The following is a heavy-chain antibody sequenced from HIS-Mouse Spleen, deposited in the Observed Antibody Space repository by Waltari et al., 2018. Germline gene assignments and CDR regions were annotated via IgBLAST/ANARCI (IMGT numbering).Heavy chain of an antibody. D-gene: IGHD6-6*01. CDR3: ARDPGYSSSSNDFDI. Sequence: QVQLQESGPGLVKPSETLSLPCTVSGYSISRGCYWGWLRQPPGTGLEWIGSIYHSGSTYYNPSLKSRVTISVDTSKNQFSLKLSSVTAADTAVYYCARDPGYSSSSNDFDIWGQGTMVTVSS. V-gene: IGHV4-38-2*02. CDR2: IYHSGST. J-gene: IGHJ3*02. CDR1: GYSISRGCY.